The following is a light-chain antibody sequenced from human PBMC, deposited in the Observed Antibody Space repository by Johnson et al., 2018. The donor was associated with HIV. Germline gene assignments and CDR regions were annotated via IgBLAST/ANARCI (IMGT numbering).Light chain of an antibody. Sequence: QSVLTQPPSVSAAPGQKVTISCSGSSSNIGNNYVSWYQQLPGTAPKLLIYENNKRPSGIPDRFSGSKSGTSATLGITGLQTGDEAGYYCGTWDSSLSADVFGTGTKVTVL. J-gene: IGLJ1*01. CDR3: GTWDSSLSADV. CDR2: ENN. V-gene: IGLV1-51*02. CDR1: SSNIGNNY.